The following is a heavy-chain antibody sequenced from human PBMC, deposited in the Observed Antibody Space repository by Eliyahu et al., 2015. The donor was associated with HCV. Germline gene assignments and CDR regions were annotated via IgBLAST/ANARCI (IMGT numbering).Heavy chain of an antibody. J-gene: IGHJ4*02. CDR3: ARGHYYDTSGYFHPSNRFDY. V-gene: IGHV1-18*01. CDR2: VSGYNGNK. Sequence: EWMGWVSGYNGNKDYARMLQERVTMTVDKLTTTVYMELTGLRLDDTAVYYCARGHYYDTSGYFHPSNRFDYWGQGSLVTVSS. D-gene: IGHD3-22*01.